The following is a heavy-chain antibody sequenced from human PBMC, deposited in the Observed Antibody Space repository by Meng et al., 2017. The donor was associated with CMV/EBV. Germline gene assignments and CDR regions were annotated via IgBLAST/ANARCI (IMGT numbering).Heavy chain of an antibody. CDR1: GYTFTGYY. Sequence: QVDRVQSGDEVKKPGASVKVSCKASGYTFTGYYMHWVRQAPGQGLEWMGWINPNSGGTNYAQKFQGRVTMTRDTSISTAYMELSRLRSDDTAVYYCARGARATKYYYYYMDVWGKGTTVTVSS. CDR2: INPNSGGT. J-gene: IGHJ6*03. D-gene: IGHD1-26*01. CDR3: ARGARATKYYYYYMDV. V-gene: IGHV1-2*02.